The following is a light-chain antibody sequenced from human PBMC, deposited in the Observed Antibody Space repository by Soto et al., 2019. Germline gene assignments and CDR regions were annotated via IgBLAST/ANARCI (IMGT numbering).Light chain of an antibody. Sequence: QPVLTQPPSVSGAPGQRVTISCTGSSSNIGAGYDVHWYQQLPGTAPKLLIYNNINRPSGVPDRFSGSKSGTSASLAITGLQAEDEADYYCQSYDTMLSSPGVFGGGTKLTVL. CDR1: SSNIGAGYD. CDR2: NNI. CDR3: QSYDTMLSSPGV. J-gene: IGLJ2*01. V-gene: IGLV1-40*01.